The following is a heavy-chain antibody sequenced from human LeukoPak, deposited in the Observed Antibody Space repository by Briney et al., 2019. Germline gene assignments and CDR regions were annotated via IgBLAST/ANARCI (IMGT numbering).Heavy chain of an antibody. CDR1: GYTFTSYD. J-gene: IGHJ4*02. Sequence: ASVKVSCKASGYTFTSYDINWVRQATGQGLEWLGWLNPNSGNVGYARKFQGRPTITRNISISTVNMELSSLRSEDTAVYYCARRATITKAPPDFWGQGTLVTVSS. CDR3: ARRATITKAPPDF. V-gene: IGHV1-8*03. D-gene: IGHD5-12*01. CDR2: LNPNSGNV.